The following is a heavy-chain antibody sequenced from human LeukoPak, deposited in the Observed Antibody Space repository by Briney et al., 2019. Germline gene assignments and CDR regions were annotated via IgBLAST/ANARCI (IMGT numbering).Heavy chain of an antibody. CDR2: IYDSG. V-gene: IGHV4-59*02. J-gene: IGHJ4*02. CDR1: GGSVTTYY. D-gene: IGHD2-8*02. CDR3: ARGRWCNHPSCGNYFDY. Sequence: SETLSLTCTVSGGSVTTYYWSWLRQPPGKGLEWIGYIYDSGNYNPSLNSRVTISVDTSKNQFSLNLSSVTAADTAVYYCARGRWCNHPSCGNYFDYWGQGALVTASS.